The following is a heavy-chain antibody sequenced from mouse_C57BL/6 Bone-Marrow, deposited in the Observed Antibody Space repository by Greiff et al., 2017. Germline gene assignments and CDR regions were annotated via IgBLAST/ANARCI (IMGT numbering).Heavy chain of an antibody. CDR2: ISNGGGST. V-gene: IGHV5-12*01. J-gene: IGHJ2*01. CDR1: GFTFSDYY. D-gene: IGHD2-12*01. CDR3: ARQDDGYFDY. Sequence: DVMLVESGGGLVQPGGSLKLSCAASGFTFSDYYMYWVRQTPEKRLEWVAYISNGGGSTYYPDTVKGRFTISRDNAKNTLYLQMSRLKSEDTAMYYCARQDDGYFDYWGQGTTLTVSS.